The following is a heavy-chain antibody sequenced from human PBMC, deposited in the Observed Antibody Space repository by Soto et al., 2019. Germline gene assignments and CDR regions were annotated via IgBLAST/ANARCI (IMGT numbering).Heavy chain of an antibody. Sequence: SETLSLTCPVSGGSISSGGYYWSWIRQHPGKGLEWIGYIYYSGSTYYNPSLKSRVTISVDTSKNQFSLKLSSVTAADTAVYYCARSEGTDFWSGYYTGYFDYWGQGTLVTVSS. V-gene: IGHV4-31*03. D-gene: IGHD3-3*01. CDR1: GGSISSGGYY. CDR3: ARSEGTDFWSGYYTGYFDY. J-gene: IGHJ4*02. CDR2: IYYSGST.